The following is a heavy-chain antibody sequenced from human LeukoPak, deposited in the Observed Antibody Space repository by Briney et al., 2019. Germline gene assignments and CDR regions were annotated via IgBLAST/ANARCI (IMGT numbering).Heavy chain of an antibody. J-gene: IGHJ6*03. D-gene: IGHD6-13*01. V-gene: IGHV4-4*07. CDR1: GGSISSYY. Sequence: SETLSLTCTVSGGSISSYYWSWIRQPAGKGLEWIGRIYTSGSTNYNPSLKSRVTISVDTSKNQFSLKLSSVTAADTAVYYCARDRYEYSSSWDYYYMDVWGKGTTVTISS. CDR3: ARDRYEYSSSWDYYYMDV. CDR2: IYTSGST.